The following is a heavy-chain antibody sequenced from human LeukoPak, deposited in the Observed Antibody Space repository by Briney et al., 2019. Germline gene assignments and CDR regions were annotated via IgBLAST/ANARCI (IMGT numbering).Heavy chain of an antibody. D-gene: IGHD2-8*01. CDR3: ARDLYGGYFDF. V-gene: IGHV4-59*01. CDR1: GGSIDTYF. Sequence: PSETLSLTCTVSGGSIDTYFWTWFRQPPGKGLEWIGYISYNGNTNYNSSLKSRVTISVDTSKNHFSLNLSSVTAADTAVYYCARDLYGGYFDFWGRGTLVIVSS. CDR2: ISYNGNT. J-gene: IGHJ2*01.